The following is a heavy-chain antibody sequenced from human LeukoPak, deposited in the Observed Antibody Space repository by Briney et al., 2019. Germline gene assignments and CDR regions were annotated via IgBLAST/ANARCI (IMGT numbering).Heavy chain of an antibody. Sequence: GESLKISCKGSGYTFTNYWIAWVRQMPGKGLEWMGIIYPGDSDTRYSPSFQGQVTISADKSISTAYLQWSSLKAPDTAMYYCARPPYSGSYFGGFDYWGQGTLVTVSS. CDR2: IYPGDSDT. CDR1: GYTFTNYW. D-gene: IGHD1-26*01. V-gene: IGHV5-51*01. J-gene: IGHJ4*02. CDR3: ARPPYSGSYFGGFDY.